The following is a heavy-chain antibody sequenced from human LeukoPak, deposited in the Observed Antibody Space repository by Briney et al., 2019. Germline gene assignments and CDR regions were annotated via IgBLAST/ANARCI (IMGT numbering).Heavy chain of an antibody. J-gene: IGHJ4*02. Sequence: PGRSLRLSCAASGFTFSSYAMHWVRQAPGKGLEWVAVISYDGSNKYYADSVKGRFTISRDNAKNTLYLQMNSLRAEDTAVYYCARVRRGGDCCLDYWGQGTLVTVSS. D-gene: IGHD2-21*02. CDR3: ARVRRGGDCCLDY. V-gene: IGHV3-30*04. CDR1: GFTFSSYA. CDR2: ISYDGSNK.